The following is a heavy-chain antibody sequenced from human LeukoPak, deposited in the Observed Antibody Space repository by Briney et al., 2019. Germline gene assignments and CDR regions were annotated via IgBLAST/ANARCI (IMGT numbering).Heavy chain of an antibody. J-gene: IGHJ4*02. CDR1: GYGFSSYG. CDR3: ARGPMYSTSYYAPDY. Sequence: ASVKVSCKASGYGFSSYGISWVRQAPGQGLEWMGWISVYSGNTKYAQKFQGRVTMTTDTSTGTAYIELRSLRSDDTAVYYCARGPMYSTSYYAPDYWGQGTPVTVSS. CDR2: ISVYSGNT. V-gene: IGHV1-18*01. D-gene: IGHD6-13*01.